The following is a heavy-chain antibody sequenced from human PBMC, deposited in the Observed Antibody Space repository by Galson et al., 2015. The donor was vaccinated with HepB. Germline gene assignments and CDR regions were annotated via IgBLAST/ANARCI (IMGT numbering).Heavy chain of an antibody. V-gene: IGHV3-11*03. CDR2: ISSSGSYI. Sequence: SLRLSCATSGFTFSDYYMSWIRQAPGKGLEWISYISSSGSYINYADSVKGRFTISRDNAKNSLYLQMNSLRAEDTAVYYCVTPLYSRSSHDAFDIWGQGTMVTVSS. D-gene: IGHD1-26*01. J-gene: IGHJ3*02. CDR3: VTPLYSRSSHDAFDI. CDR1: GFTFSDYY.